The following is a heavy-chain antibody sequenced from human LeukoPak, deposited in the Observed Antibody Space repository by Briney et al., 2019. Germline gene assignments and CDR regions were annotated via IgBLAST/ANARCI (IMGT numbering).Heavy chain of an antibody. Sequence: SETLSLTCTVSGGSISSGGYYWSWIRQHPGKGLEWIGYIYYSGSSYYNPSLKSRITISVDTSKNQFSLKLSSVTAADTAVYYCARSVSWGLLVRDDAFDIWGQGTMVTVSS. CDR2: IYYSGSS. CDR1: GGSISSGGYY. V-gene: IGHV4-31*03. J-gene: IGHJ3*02. D-gene: IGHD2-21*01. CDR3: ARSVSWGLLVRDDAFDI.